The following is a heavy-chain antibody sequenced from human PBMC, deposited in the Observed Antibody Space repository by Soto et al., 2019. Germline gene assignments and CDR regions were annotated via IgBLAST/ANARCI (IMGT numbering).Heavy chain of an antibody. Sequence: SGGSLRLSCEASGFTFIGYWMSWVRQAPGKGLEWVADIKHDGSVQYYVDSVKGRFTFSRDNAKKLLSLQMTGLRAEDTALYYCARAPYSNAWYRFDLWGQGTLVTVSS. D-gene: IGHD4-4*01. CDR3: ARAPYSNAWYRFDL. CDR1: GFTFIGYW. V-gene: IGHV3-7*03. J-gene: IGHJ4*02. CDR2: IKHDGSVQ.